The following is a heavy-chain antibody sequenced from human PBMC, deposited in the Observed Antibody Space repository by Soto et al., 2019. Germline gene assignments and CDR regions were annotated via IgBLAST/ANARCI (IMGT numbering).Heavy chain of an antibody. CDR2: ISGSGDST. J-gene: IGHJ4*02. CDR1: GFTFSNYA. V-gene: IGHV3-23*01. Sequence: VRLSCAASGFTFSNYAMSWVRQAPGKGLEWVSAISGSGDSTYYADPVKGRYTISRDNSKNTLYLQMNSLRAEDTAVYYCAKDLITVIIVAPYYLDCWGQGTLVTFSS. CDR3: AKDLITVIIVAPYYLDC. D-gene: IGHD3-22*01.